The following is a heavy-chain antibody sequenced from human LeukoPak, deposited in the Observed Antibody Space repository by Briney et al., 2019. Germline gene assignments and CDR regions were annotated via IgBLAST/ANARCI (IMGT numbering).Heavy chain of an antibody. Sequence: SETLSLTCTVSGGSISRYYWTWIRQPAGKGLEWIGHIHNGGSTTYNPSLKSRVTLSVATSKSQFSLKLSSVTAADTAVYYCARVRAMADLHCNFDLWGRGTLVTVSS. CDR2: IHNGGST. V-gene: IGHV4-4*07. D-gene: IGHD5-18*01. CDR1: GGSISRYY. CDR3: ARVRAMADLHCNFDL. J-gene: IGHJ2*01.